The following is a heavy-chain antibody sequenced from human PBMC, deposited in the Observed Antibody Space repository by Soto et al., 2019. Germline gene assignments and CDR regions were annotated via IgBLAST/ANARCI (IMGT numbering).Heavy chain of an antibody. CDR1: GYTFTRYT. J-gene: IGHJ5*02. CDR2: INPDNGNT. CDR3: ARGIATGQLDP. V-gene: IGHV1-3*01. D-gene: IGHD2-15*01. Sequence: AASVKVSCKASGYTFTRYTMNWVRQAPGQRLERMGWINPDNGNTKSSQKFQDRVIITRDTSASTAYMDLSSLRSEDTAVYYCARGIATGQLDPWGQGTLVTVSS.